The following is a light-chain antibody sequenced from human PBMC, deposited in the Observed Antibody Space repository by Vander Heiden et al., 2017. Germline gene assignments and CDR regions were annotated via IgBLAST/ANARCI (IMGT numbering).Light chain of an antibody. CDR3: QVWDSSSDHPWV. V-gene: IGLV3-21*04. Sequence: SYVLTQPPSVSGAPGKTARITCGGNNMGSKSVHWYQQKPGQAPVLVIYYDSDRPSGIPERFSGSNSGNTATLTISRVEAGDEADYYCQVWDSSSDHPWVFGGGTKLTVL. CDR2: YDS. J-gene: IGLJ3*02. CDR1: NMGSKS.